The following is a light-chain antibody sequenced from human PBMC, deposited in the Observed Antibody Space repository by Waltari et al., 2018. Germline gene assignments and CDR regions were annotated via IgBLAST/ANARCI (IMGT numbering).Light chain of an antibody. CDR1: SSDVGGYNY. CDR3: CSYTGSSSPYV. Sequence: QSALTQPASVSGPPGQSITISCTGTSSDVGGYNYVSWYQQHPGKAPKLLIYEVSNRPSGVSNRFSGSKSGNTASLTISGLQAEDEADYYCCSYTGSSSPYVFGAGTKVTVL. J-gene: IGLJ1*01. CDR2: EVS. V-gene: IGLV2-14*01.